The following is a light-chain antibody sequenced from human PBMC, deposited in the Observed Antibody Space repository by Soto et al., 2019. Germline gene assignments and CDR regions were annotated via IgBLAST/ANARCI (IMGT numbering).Light chain of an antibody. CDR3: QQYGSSYT. CDR1: QSVSSSY. Sequence: EIVLTQSPGTLSLSPGERATLSCRASQSVSSSYLAWYQQKPGQAPRLLIYCASRRATGIPDRFSGSESGTDFTLTISRLEPEDFAVYYCQQYGSSYTFGQGTKLEIK. J-gene: IGKJ2*01. V-gene: IGKV3-20*01. CDR2: CAS.